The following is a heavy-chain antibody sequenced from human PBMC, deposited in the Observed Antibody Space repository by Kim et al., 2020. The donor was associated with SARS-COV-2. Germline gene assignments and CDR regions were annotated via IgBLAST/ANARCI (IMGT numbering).Heavy chain of an antibody. D-gene: IGHD3-10*01. Sequence: SETLSLTCAVYGGSFSGYYWSWIRQPPGKGLEWIGEINHSGSTNYNPSLKSRVTISVDTSKNQFSLKLSSVTAADTAVYYCARGRELLWFGELSWYFDYWGQGTLVTVSS. CDR3: ARGRELLWFGELSWYFDY. V-gene: IGHV4-34*01. CDR1: GGSFSGYY. CDR2: INHSGST. J-gene: IGHJ4*02.